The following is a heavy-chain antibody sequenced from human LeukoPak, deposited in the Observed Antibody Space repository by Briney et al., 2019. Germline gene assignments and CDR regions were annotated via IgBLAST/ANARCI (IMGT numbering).Heavy chain of an antibody. V-gene: IGHV3-30-3*01. CDR1: GFTFSSYA. Sequence: GRSLRLSCAASGFTFSSYAMHWVRQAPGKGLEWVAVISYDGSNKYYADSVKGRFTISRDNSKNTLYLQMNSLRAEDTAVYYCARDHIMGATPMDYYGMDVWGQGTTVTVSS. CDR3: ARDHIMGATPMDYYGMDV. CDR2: ISYDGSNK. J-gene: IGHJ6*02. D-gene: IGHD1-26*01.